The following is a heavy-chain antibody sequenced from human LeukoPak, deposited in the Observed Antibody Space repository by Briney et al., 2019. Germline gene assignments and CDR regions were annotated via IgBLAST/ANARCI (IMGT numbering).Heavy chain of an antibody. Sequence: GGSLRLSCAASGFTFSSYAMSWVRPAPGKGLEWVSAISGSGGSTYYADSVKGRFTISRDNAKNSLYLQMNSLRAEDTALYYCAKGRVGATTNYFDYWGQGTLVTVSS. D-gene: IGHD1-26*01. CDR1: GFTFSSYA. J-gene: IGHJ4*02. V-gene: IGHV3-23*01. CDR2: ISGSGGST. CDR3: AKGRVGATTNYFDY.